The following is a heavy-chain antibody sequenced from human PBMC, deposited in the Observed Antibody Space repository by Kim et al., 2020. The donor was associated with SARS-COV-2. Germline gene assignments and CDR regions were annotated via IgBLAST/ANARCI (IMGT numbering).Heavy chain of an antibody. J-gene: IGHJ4*02. CDR2: IYSGGST. V-gene: IGHV3-66*01. CDR1: GFTVSSNY. D-gene: IGHD2-2*01. CDR3: ARDPDPSGCSSTSCRFDY. Sequence: GGSLRLSCAASGFTVSSNYMSWVRQAPGKGLEWVSVIYSGGSTYYADSVKGRFTISRDNSKNTLYLQMNSLRAEDTAVYYCARDPDPSGCSSTSCRFDYWGQGTLVTVSS.